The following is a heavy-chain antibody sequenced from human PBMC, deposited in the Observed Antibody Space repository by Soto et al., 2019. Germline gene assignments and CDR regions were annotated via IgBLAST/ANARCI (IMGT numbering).Heavy chain of an antibody. CDR3: ARLFRGFGELLVGMDV. D-gene: IGHD3-10*01. J-gene: IGHJ6*02. Sequence: LGESLKISCKGSGYSFTSYWIGWVRQMPGKGLEWMGIIYPGDSDTRYSPSFQGQVTISADKSISTAYLQWSSLKASDTAMYYCARLFRGFGELLVGMDVWGQGTTVTVSS. CDR1: GYSFTSYW. CDR2: IYPGDSDT. V-gene: IGHV5-51*01.